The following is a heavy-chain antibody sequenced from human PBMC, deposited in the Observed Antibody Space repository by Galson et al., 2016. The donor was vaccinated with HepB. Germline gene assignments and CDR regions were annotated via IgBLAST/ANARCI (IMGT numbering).Heavy chain of an antibody. Sequence: SVKVSCKASGYTFTGYGISWVRQAPGQGLEWMGWISAYNGNTNYAQKLQGRVTMTTDTSTSTAYMELTSLRSDDTAGYYCARGAPIVLNYFDPWGHGTLVTVSS. CDR1: GYTFTGYG. V-gene: IGHV1-18*01. CDR3: ARGAPIVLNYFDP. D-gene: IGHD4-11*01. CDR2: ISAYNGNT. J-gene: IGHJ5*02.